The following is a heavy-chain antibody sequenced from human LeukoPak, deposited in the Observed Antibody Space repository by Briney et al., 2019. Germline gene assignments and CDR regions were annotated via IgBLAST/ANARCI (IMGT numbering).Heavy chain of an antibody. CDR2: ISGSGGST. CDR1: GFTFINYA. V-gene: IGHV3-23*01. CDR3: AKSTQLRGGIATDFDS. D-gene: IGHD3-16*02. Sequence: PGRSLRLSCAASGFTFINYAMTWVRQAPGKGLEWVSAISGSGGSTYYADSVKGRFTISRDNSMNTLYLQMSSLRAEDTAVYYCAKSTQLRGGIATDFDSWGQGTLVTVSS. J-gene: IGHJ4*02.